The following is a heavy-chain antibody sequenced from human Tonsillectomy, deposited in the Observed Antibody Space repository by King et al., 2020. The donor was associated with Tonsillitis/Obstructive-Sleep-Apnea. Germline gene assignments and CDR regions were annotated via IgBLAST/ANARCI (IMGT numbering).Heavy chain of an antibody. V-gene: IGHV4-39*01. CDR1: GGSISSSSYY. CDR2: IYYSGST. Sequence: QLQESGPGLVKPSETLSLTCTVSGGSISSSSYYWGWIRQPPGKGLEWIGSIYYSGSTYYNPSLKSRVTISVDTSKNQFSLKLSSVTAADTAVYYCARHIDASLGDDYSNYLYYYGMDVWGQGTTVTVSS. D-gene: IGHD4-11*01. J-gene: IGHJ6*02. CDR3: ARHIDASLGDDYSNYLYYYGMDV.